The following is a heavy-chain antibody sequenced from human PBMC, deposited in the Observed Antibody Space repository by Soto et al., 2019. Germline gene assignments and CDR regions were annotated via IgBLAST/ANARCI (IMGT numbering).Heavy chain of an antibody. CDR3: ARDFIGDSARFDF. CDR2: ISQDGSII. D-gene: IGHD4-17*01. CDR1: GFTFSTSI. J-gene: IGHJ4*02. V-gene: IGHV3-30-3*01. Sequence: GSLRLSCAASGFTFSTSIMHWVRQAPGKGLEWVAVISQDGSIISYADSVKGRFTISRENSKNTLYVEMDSLRVEDTALYFCARDFIGDSARFDFWGQGPLVTVSS.